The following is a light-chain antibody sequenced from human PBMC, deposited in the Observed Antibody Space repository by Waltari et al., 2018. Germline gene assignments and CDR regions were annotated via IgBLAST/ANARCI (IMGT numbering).Light chain of an antibody. Sequence: DIQMTPSPSSLSASIGDRVTITCRASQGIATWLAWYQQKPGKAPNLLIFKASTLRSGVPSRFSGSGSGTDFTLTISSLQPEDFATYYCQQYDSAPLTFGGGTKVEI. CDR1: QGIATW. J-gene: IGKJ4*01. V-gene: IGKV1-5*03. CDR2: KAS. CDR3: QQYDSAPLT.